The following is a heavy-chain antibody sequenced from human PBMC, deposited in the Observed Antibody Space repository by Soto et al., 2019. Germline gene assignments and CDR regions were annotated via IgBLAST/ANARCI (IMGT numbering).Heavy chain of an antibody. D-gene: IGHD3-10*01. V-gene: IGHV3-33*01. J-gene: IGHJ5*02. Sequence: PVGSLRLSCAASGFTFSSYGMHWVRQAPGKGLEWVAVIWYDGSDRYYADSVKGRFTISRDNSKNTLYLQMNSLTAEDTAVYYCATDQGITWGQGTLVTVSS. CDR3: ATDQGIT. CDR2: IWYDGSDR. CDR1: GFTFSSYG.